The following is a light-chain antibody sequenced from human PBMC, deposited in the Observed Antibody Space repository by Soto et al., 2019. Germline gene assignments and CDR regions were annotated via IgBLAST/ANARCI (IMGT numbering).Light chain of an antibody. CDR1: QSISSW. CDR2: KAS. Sequence: DIQMTQSPSTLSASVGDRGTIPCRASQSISSWLAWYQQKPGKAPKLLIYKASSLESGVPSRFSGSGSGTEFTLTISSLQPDDFATYYCQQYNSYWTFGQGTKVDIK. CDR3: QQYNSYWT. V-gene: IGKV1-5*03. J-gene: IGKJ1*01.